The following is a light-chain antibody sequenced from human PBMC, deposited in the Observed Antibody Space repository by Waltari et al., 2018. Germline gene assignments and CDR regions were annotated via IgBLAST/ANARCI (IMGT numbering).Light chain of an antibody. Sequence: QLVLTQSPSASASLGASVKLTCTLSSGHSSTVIAWLQQQPEKGPRYLMKVNSAGSHSKGDEIPDRFSGSTSGAERYLTISSVQPEDEADYYCQTGGHGTWVFGGGTKLTVL. CDR2: VNSAGSH. J-gene: IGLJ3*02. V-gene: IGLV4-69*01. CDR1: SGHSSTV. CDR3: QTGGHGTWV.